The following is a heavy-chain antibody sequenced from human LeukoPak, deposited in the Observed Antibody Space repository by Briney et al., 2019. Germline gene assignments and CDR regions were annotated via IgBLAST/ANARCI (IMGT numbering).Heavy chain of an antibody. CDR1: GFTFSTYA. J-gene: IGHJ4*02. CDR3: ARVKMRPGTTETTGGVEDY. CDR2: ISYDGSEK. D-gene: IGHD1-1*01. Sequence: PGGSLRLSCAASGFTFSTYAMHWVRQAPGEGLEWVAFISYDGSEKYYPDYVKGRFTISRDNAKNSVYLQVDSLRGEDTAPYYCARVKMRPGTTETTGGVEDYWGQGTLVTVSS. V-gene: IGHV3-30*04.